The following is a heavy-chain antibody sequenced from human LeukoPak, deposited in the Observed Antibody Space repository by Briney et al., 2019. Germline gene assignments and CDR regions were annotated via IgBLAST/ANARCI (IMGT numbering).Heavy chain of an antibody. CDR1: GFTVTNFA. CDR2: IGGDADGT. Sequence: PGGSLRLSCAASGFTVTNFAIAWVRQAPGKGLEWVAAIGGDADGTTYPDRVRGRFFLSRDSSKNTLYLQMNVLTVKDTAVYHCVHPTGEGWFYFPYWGQGTPVTVSS. CDR3: VHPTGEGWFYFPY. V-gene: IGHV3-23*01. J-gene: IGHJ4*02. D-gene: IGHD7-27*01.